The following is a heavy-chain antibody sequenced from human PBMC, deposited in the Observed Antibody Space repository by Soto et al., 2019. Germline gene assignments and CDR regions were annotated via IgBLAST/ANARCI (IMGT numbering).Heavy chain of an antibody. J-gene: IGHJ6*02. Sequence: GASVKVSCKASGYTFTSYAMHWVRQAPGQRLEWMGWINAGNGNTKYAQKFQGRVTMTRDTSTSTAYMELSSLRSEDTAVYYCAREIGYCISTSRYHARPESCCNYYYGMDVWGQGTTVTVSS. D-gene: IGHD2-2*01. CDR3: AREIGYCISTSRYHARPESCCNYYYGMDV. V-gene: IGHV1-3*01. CDR2: INAGNGNT. CDR1: GYTFTSYA.